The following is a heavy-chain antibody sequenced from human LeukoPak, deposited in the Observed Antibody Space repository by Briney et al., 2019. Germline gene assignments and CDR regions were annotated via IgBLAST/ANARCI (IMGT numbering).Heavy chain of an antibody. D-gene: IGHD5-24*01. CDR3: AKEEMPHAFDL. Sequence: GGSLRLSCAASGFSFRRYAMNWVRQAPGRGLEWVAVISGPGPSTVYADSVKGRFTISRDNSKNTLFLQLDSLRVEDTAIYYCAKEEMPHAFDLWGQGTVVTVSS. CDR2: ISGPGPST. J-gene: IGHJ3*01. CDR1: GFSFRRYA. V-gene: IGHV3-23*01.